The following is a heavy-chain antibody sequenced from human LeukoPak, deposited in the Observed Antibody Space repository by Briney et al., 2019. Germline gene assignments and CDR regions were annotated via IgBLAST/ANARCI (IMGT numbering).Heavy chain of an antibody. CDR1: GGSISSSSYY. CDR2: IYYSGST. CDR3: ASQPEYNSRYFDY. V-gene: IGHV4-39*01. J-gene: IGHJ4*02. D-gene: IGHD1-1*01. Sequence: SETLSLTCTVSGGSISSSSYYWGWIRQPPGKGLEWIGSIYYSGSTYYNPSLKSRVTISVDTSKNQFSLKLSSVTAADTAVYYCASQPEYNSRYFDYWGQGTLVTVSS.